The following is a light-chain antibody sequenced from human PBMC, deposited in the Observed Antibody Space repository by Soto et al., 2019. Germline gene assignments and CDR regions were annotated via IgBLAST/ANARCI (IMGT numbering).Light chain of an antibody. J-gene: IGLJ1*01. Sequence: QSALSQPPPVSAAPGQKVTISCSASNSGIGNNFVSWYQHLPGAAPKLLIFENDKRPSGIPDRFSGSRSATSATLDITGLQTGDEADYYCGTWHNILSAYVIGTGTKVTVL. CDR1: NSGIGNNF. CDR2: END. CDR3: GTWHNILSAYV. V-gene: IGLV1-51*01.